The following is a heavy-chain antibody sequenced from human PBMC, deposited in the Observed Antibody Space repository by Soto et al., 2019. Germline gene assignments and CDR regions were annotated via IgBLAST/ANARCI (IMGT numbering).Heavy chain of an antibody. CDR3: ARDQSREYYYDSSGYYWQYFDY. Sequence: QVQLVQSGAEVKKPGSSVKVSCKASGGTFSSYAISWVRQAPGQGLEWMGGIIPIFGTANYAQKFQGRVTITAGESTSTAYMELSSLRSEDAAVYYCARDQSREYYYDSSGYYWQYFDYWGQGTLVTVSS. CDR1: GGTFSSYA. J-gene: IGHJ4*02. V-gene: IGHV1-69*01. D-gene: IGHD3-22*01. CDR2: IIPIFGTA.